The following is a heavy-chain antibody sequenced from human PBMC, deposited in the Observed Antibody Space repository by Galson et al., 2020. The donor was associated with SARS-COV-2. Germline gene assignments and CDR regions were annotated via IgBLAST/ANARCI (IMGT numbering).Heavy chain of an antibody. CDR2: INSDGSST. D-gene: IGHD6-13*01. V-gene: IGHV3-74*01. J-gene: IGHJ5*02. Sequence: GGSLRLSCAASGFTFSSYWMHWVRQAPGKGLVWVSRINSDGSSTSYADSVKGRFTISRDNAKNTLYLQMNSLRAEDTAVYYCARDGDEFSSWFWFDPWGQGTRVTVSS. CDR1: GFTFSSYW. CDR3: ARDGDEFSSWFWFDP.